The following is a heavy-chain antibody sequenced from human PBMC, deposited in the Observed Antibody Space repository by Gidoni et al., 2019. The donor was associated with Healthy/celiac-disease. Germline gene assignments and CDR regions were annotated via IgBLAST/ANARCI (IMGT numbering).Heavy chain of an antibody. Sequence: QVQLVQSGAEVKKPGSSVKVSCKASGGTFSTYGISWVRQAPGPGLEWVGGIVPVFGTGDYSQKFQGRVTITADESTSTAYMELRNLRSEDTAVYYCARKGERWDVLEKFYFGVDVWGQGTTVTVSS. J-gene: IGHJ6*02. CDR3: ARKGERWDVLEKFYFGVDV. D-gene: IGHD3-10*01. V-gene: IGHV1-69*01. CDR2: IVPVFGTG. CDR1: GGTFSTYG.